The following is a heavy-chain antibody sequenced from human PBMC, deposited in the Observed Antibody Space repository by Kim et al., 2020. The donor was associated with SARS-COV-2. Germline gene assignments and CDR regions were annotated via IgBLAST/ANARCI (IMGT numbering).Heavy chain of an antibody. CDR1: GDSISSYY. CDR3: AREYSSSLGRVFDY. V-gene: IGHV4-4*07. J-gene: IGHJ4*02. CDR2: IYTSGSS. D-gene: IGHD6-6*01. Sequence: SETLSLTCTVSGDSISSYYWSWIRQPAGKGLEWIGRIYTSGSSNYNPSLKSRVTMSVDTSKNQFSLKLTSVTAADTAVYYCAREYSSSLGRVFDYWGQGTLVTVSS.